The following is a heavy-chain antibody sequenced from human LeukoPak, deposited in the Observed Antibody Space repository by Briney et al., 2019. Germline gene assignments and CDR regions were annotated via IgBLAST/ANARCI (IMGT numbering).Heavy chain of an antibody. V-gene: IGHV3-20*04. CDR3: ARARGIAVAGLFDY. D-gene: IGHD6-19*01. Sequence: GGSLRLSCAASGFTFDDYGMSWVRHAPGKGLEWVSGINWNGGSTGYADSVKGRFTISRDNAKNSLYLQMNSLRAEDTALYYCARARGIAVAGLFDYWGQGTLVTASS. CDR1: GFTFDDYG. CDR2: INWNGGST. J-gene: IGHJ4*02.